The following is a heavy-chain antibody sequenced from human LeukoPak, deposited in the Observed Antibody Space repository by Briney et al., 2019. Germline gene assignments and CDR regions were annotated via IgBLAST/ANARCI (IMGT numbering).Heavy chain of an antibody. D-gene: IGHD1-26*01. Sequence: ASVKVSCKASGYTFTSYGISWVRQAPGQGLEWMGWISAYNGNTNYAQKLQGRVTMTTGTSTSTAYMELRSLRSDDTAVYYCATKVGATRGGWFDPWGQGTLVTVSS. CDR2: ISAYNGNT. CDR3: ATKVGATRGGWFDP. CDR1: GYTFTSYG. V-gene: IGHV1-18*01. J-gene: IGHJ5*02.